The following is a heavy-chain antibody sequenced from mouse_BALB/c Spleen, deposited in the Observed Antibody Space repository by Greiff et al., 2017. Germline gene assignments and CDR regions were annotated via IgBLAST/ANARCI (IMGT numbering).Heavy chain of an antibody. D-gene: IGHD2-1*01. J-gene: IGHJ2*01. CDR1: GFTFSSFG. CDR2: ISSGSSTI. V-gene: IGHV5-17*02. CDR3: ARGGNYVRYYFDY. Sequence: DVKLVESGGGLVQPGGSRKLSCAASGFTFSSFGMHWVRQAPEKGLEWVAYISSGSSTIYYADTVKGRFTISRDNPKNTLFLQMTSLRSEDTAMYYCARGGNYVRYYFDYWGQGTTLTVSS.